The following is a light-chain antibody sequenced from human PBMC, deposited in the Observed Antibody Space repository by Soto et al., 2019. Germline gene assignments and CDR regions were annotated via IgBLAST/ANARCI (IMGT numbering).Light chain of an antibody. CDR1: QSIGGKF. CDR3: QQYGGSPRT. J-gene: IGKJ1*01. CDR2: GAS. Sequence: EIVLTQSPGTLSLSPGEGATLSCRASQSIGGKFLAWYQQRRGQAPRLLIHGASNRGTGIPDRFSGSGSGTDFTLTITRLEPEDFAVYSCQQYGGSPRTFGQGTKVEVK. V-gene: IGKV3-20*01.